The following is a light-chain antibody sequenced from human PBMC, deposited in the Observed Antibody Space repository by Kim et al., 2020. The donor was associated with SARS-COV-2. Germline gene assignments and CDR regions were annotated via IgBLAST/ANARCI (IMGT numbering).Light chain of an antibody. CDR3: QQFNSYPT. CDR1: QGISNY. CDR2: AAS. V-gene: IGKV1-9*01. Sequence: SASIGDRVTITCRASQGISNYLAWYQQTPGKAPKLLIYAASTLQSGVPSRFSGSGSGTAFTLTISSLQPEDFATYFCQQFNSYPTFGQGTKVDIK. J-gene: IGKJ1*01.